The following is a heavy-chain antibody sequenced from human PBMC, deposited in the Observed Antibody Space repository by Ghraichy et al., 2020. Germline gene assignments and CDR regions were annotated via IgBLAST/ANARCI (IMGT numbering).Heavy chain of an antibody. D-gene: IGHD5-12*01. V-gene: IGHV4-34*01. Sequence: SETLSLTFAVYGGSFSGYYWTWIRQPPGTGLEWIGEINHSGGTNHNPSLKSRVTISIATSKNQFSLRLNYVTAADTAIYYCARATIRDGMDVWGQGTTVTVYS. CDR2: INHSGGT. J-gene: IGHJ6*02. CDR1: GGSFSGYY. CDR3: ARATIRDGMDV.